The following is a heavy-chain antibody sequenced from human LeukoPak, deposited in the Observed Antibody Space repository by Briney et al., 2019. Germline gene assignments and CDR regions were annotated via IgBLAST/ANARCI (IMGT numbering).Heavy chain of an antibody. CDR1: GGSIGNYY. CDR3: ARAIFGDSYHGIDV. J-gene: IGHJ6*02. V-gene: IGHV4-4*07. Sequence: MASETLSLTCTVSGGSIGNYYWTWIRQPAGKGLEWIGPIFVSGSTNYNPSLKGRVTMSVDTSKKQFSLRLTSMSAADTAVYFCARAIFGDSYHGIDVWGQGTTVTVSS. D-gene: IGHD3-10*01. CDR2: IFVSGST.